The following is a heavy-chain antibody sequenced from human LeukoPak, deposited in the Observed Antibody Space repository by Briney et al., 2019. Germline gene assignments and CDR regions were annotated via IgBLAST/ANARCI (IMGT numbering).Heavy chain of an antibody. V-gene: IGHV4-59*01. CDR2: IYYSGST. J-gene: IGHJ4*02. CDR3: ARGAVWGSYRTPFDY. D-gene: IGHD3-16*02. CDR1: GGSISSCY. Sequence: PSETLSLTCTVSGGSISSCYWSWIRQPPGKGLEWIGYIYYSGSTNYNPSLKSRVTISVDTSKNQFSLKLSSVTAADTAVYYCARGAVWGSYRTPFDYWGQGTLVTVSS.